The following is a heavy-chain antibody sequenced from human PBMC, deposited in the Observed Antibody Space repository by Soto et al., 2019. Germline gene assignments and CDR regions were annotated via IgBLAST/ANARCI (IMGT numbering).Heavy chain of an antibody. Sequence: VQLVESGGGLVQPGGSLRLSCAASGFTFSSYAMHWVRQAPGKGLEWVAVISYDGSNKYYADSVKGRFTISRDNSKNTLYLQMNSLRAEDTAVYYCARDPSVVPAATYFDYWGQGTLVTVSS. J-gene: IGHJ4*02. V-gene: IGHV3-30-3*01. CDR1: GFTFSSYA. D-gene: IGHD2-2*01. CDR3: ARDPSVVPAATYFDY. CDR2: ISYDGSNK.